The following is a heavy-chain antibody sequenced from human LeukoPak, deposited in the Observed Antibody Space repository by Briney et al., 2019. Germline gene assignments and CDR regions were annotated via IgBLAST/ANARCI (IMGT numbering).Heavy chain of an antibody. V-gene: IGHV3-21*01. J-gene: IGHJ4*02. D-gene: IGHD5-18*01. Sequence: PGGSLRLSCAASGFTFSSYSMNWVRQAPGKGLEWVSSISSSSSYIYYADSVKGRFTISRDNAKNSLYLQMNSLRAEDTAVYYCARGTRAMGLFDYWGQGTLVTVSS. CDR3: ARGTRAMGLFDY. CDR2: ISSSSSYI. CDR1: GFTFSSYS.